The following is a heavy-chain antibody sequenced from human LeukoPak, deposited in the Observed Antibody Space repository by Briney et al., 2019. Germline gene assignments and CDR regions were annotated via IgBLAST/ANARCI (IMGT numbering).Heavy chain of an antibody. CDR3: TSIAADNTGY. Sequence: GRSLRLSCAASGFTFSSYGMHWVRQAPGKGLEWVAVISYDGSNKYYADSVKGRFTISRDNAKNTLYLQMNSLRAEDTAVYYCTSIAADNTGYWGQGTLVTVSS. J-gene: IGHJ4*02. V-gene: IGHV3-30*03. D-gene: IGHD6-13*01. CDR1: GFTFSSYG. CDR2: ISYDGSNK.